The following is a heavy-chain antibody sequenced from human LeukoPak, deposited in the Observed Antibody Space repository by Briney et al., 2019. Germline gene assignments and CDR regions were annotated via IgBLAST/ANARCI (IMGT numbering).Heavy chain of an antibody. CDR1: GFTFSSYS. V-gene: IGHV3-21*01. J-gene: IGHJ4*02. CDR3: ARDPLGGYYFDY. D-gene: IGHD3-16*01. Sequence: GGSLRLSCAASGFTFSSYSMNWVRQAPGKGLEWVSSISSSSSNIYYADSVKGRFTISRDNAKNSLYLQMSNLRAEDTAVYYCARDPLGGYYFDYWGQGTLVTVSS. CDR2: ISSSSSNI.